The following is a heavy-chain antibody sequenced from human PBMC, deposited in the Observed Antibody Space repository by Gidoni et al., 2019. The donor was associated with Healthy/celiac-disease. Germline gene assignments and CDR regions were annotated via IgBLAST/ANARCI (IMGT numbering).Heavy chain of an antibody. D-gene: IGHD2-15*01. J-gene: IGHJ5*02. V-gene: IGHV2-5*01. CDR1: GFSLSTSGVG. Sequence: QITLKESGPTLVKPTQTLTLTCPFSGFSLSTSGVGVGWIRQPPGKALEWLALIYWNDDKRYSPSLKSRLTITKDTSKNQVVLTMTNMDPVDTATYYCAHRGGYCSGGSCYQLNWFDPWGQGTLVTVSS. CDR2: IYWNDDK. CDR3: AHRGGYCSGGSCYQLNWFDP.